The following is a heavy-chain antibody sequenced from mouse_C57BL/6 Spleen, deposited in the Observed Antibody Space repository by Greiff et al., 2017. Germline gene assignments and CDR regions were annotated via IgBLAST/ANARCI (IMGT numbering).Heavy chain of an antibody. J-gene: IGHJ1*03. Sequence: VKLQESGPGLVAPSQSLSITCTVSGFSLTSYGVDWVRQPPGKGLEWLGVIWGGGSTNYNSALMSRLSISKDNAKSQVFLKMNSLQTDDTAMYYCAKHNGTTVVDWYFDVWGTGTTVTVSS. V-gene: IGHV2-9*01. CDR3: AKHNGTTVVDWYFDV. CDR1: GFSLTSYG. D-gene: IGHD1-1*01. CDR2: IWGGGST.